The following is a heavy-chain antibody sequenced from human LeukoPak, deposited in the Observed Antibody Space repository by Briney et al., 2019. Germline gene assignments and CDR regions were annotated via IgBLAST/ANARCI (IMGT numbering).Heavy chain of an antibody. D-gene: IGHD4-17*01. CDR2: ISSSSRYI. J-gene: IGHJ4*02. CDR3: ARARPDTLTTVTPDY. V-gene: IGHV3-21*01. Sequence: PGGSLRLSCAASGFTFSSYSMNWVRQAPGKGLEWVSSISSSSRYIYYADSVKGRFTISRDNAKNSLYLQMNSLRAEDTAVYYCARARPDTLTTVTPDYWGQGTLVTVSS. CDR1: GFTFSSYS.